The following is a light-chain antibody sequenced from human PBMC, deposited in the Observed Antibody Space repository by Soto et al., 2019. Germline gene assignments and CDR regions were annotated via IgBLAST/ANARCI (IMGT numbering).Light chain of an antibody. CDR2: GAS. V-gene: IGKV3-20*01. CDR3: QQYATSPHT. J-gene: IGKJ2*01. CDR1: QSVSSSQ. Sequence: EIVLTQSPVTLSLSPGESATLSCRASQSVSSSQVAWYQQKPGQAPRLLIYGASSRATGIPDGFSGVGYETDFTLTINRLEPEDFAVYYCQQYATSPHTFGQGTKLEIK.